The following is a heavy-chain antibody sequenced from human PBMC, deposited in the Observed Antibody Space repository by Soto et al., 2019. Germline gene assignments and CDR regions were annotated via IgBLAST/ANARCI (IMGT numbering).Heavy chain of an antibody. D-gene: IGHD3-10*01. CDR2: VFYDGYT. CDR3: ARRYGGAFDI. Sequence: SETLSLTCTVSGDSISGSPYFWGWIRQPPGKGLEWIGSVFYDGYTLYTPSLRSRVTISVDTSKNQFSLKLTSVTVADTATYYCARRYGGAFDIWGHGTMVTVSS. J-gene: IGHJ3*02. V-gene: IGHV4-39*01. CDR1: GDSISGSPYF.